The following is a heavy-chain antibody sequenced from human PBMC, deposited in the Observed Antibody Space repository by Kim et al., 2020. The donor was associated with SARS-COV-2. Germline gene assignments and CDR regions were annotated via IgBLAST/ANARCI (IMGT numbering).Heavy chain of an antibody. CDR1: GFSVSSIY. Sequence: GGSLRLSCAASGFSVSSIYMSWVRQAPGKGLEWVSVIDGGGNIYYADSVKGRFTISRDNSKNTLYLQMNSLRAEDTAVYYCARIFGETDAFDYWGQGTLVTVSS. CDR2: IDGGGNI. V-gene: IGHV3-53*01. CDR3: ARIFGETDAFDY. D-gene: IGHD3-10*01. J-gene: IGHJ4*02.